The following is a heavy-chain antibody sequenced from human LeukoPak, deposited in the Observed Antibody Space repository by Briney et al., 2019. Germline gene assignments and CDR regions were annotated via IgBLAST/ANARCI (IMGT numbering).Heavy chain of an antibody. J-gene: IGHJ5*02. CDR3: ATNAGELRGLNWFDP. CDR2: IYYTGGT. Sequence: SETLSLTCSVSGGSISSGSFYWSWIRQHPGKGLEWIGYIYYTGGTYYNPSLKSRVTISVDTYKNQFSLKLSSVTAADTAVYYCATNAGELRGLNWFDPWGQGTLVTVSS. CDR1: GGSISSGSFY. V-gene: IGHV4-31*03. D-gene: IGHD3-10*01.